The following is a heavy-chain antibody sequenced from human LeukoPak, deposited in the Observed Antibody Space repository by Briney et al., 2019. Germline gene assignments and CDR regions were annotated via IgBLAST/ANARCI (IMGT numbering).Heavy chain of an antibody. Sequence: GESLKISCEASGYGFSNFWIGWVRQMPGKGLEWMGIIYPGDSDTRYSPSFQGQVTISADKSISTAYLQRSSLKASDTAMYYCARPTDGAFDIWGQGTMVTGSS. CDR3: ARPTDGAFDI. V-gene: IGHV5-51*01. CDR1: GYGFSNFW. CDR2: IYPGDSDT. D-gene: IGHD2-21*02. J-gene: IGHJ3*02.